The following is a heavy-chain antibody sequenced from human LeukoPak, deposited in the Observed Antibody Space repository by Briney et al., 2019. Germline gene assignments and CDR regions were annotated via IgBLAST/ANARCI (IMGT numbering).Heavy chain of an antibody. CDR2: IYHSGST. CDR1: GGSISSYY. D-gene: IGHD3-22*01. Sequence: SETLSLTCTVSGGSISSYYWSWIRQPPGKGLEWIGYIYHSGSTNYNPSLKSRVTISVDTSKNQFPLNLSSVTAADTAIYYCARRIETYYYDTSGYYFGYYFDYWGQGTLVTVSS. CDR3: ARRIETYYYDTSGYYFGYYFDY. J-gene: IGHJ4*02. V-gene: IGHV4-59*08.